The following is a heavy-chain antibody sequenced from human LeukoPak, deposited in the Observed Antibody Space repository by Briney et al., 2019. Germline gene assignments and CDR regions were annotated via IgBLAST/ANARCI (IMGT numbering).Heavy chain of an antibody. CDR3: ARVPRRSMTTVTLDY. CDR1: GYTFTGYC. Sequence: ASVKVSCKASGYTFTGYCMHWVRQAPGQGLEWMGWINPNSGGTNYAQKFQGRVTMTRDTSISTAYMELSRLRSDDTAVYYCARVPRRSMTTVTLDYWGQGTLVTVSS. CDR2: INPNSGGT. V-gene: IGHV1-2*02. D-gene: IGHD4-17*01. J-gene: IGHJ4*02.